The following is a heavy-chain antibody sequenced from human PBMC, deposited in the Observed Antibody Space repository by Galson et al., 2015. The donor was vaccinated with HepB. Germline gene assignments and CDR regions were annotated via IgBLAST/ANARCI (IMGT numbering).Heavy chain of an antibody. V-gene: IGHV1-8*01. J-gene: IGHJ4*02. D-gene: IGHD6-13*01. CDR3: ARDYSSWSRRFDY. CDR2: MIPNSGNT. Sequence: SVKVSCKASGYTFTSYDINWVRQATGQGLEWMGWMIPNSGNTGYAQKFQGRVTMTRNTSISTAYMELSSLRSEDTAVYYCARDYSSWSRRFDYWGQGTLVTVSS. CDR1: GYTFTSYD.